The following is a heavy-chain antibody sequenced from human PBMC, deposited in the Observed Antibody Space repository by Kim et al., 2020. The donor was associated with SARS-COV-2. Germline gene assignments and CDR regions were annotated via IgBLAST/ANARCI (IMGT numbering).Heavy chain of an antibody. J-gene: IGHJ4*02. D-gene: IGHD4-4*01. CDR2: T. Sequence: TKYSTKFQGRVNITRDTTANTAYMDLRSLTFEDTAIYYCARDMNPTVYDYWGQGTLVTVSS. V-gene: IGHV1-3*01. CDR3: ARDMNPTVYDY.